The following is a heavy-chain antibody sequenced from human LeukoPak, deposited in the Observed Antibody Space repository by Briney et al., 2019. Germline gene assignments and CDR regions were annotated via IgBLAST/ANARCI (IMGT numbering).Heavy chain of an antibody. CDR3: ARDWGFGEFRNKLNPGWFDP. CDR1: GGTFSSYA. D-gene: IGHD3-10*01. CDR2: IIPIFGTA. J-gene: IGHJ5*02. Sequence: ASVKVSCKASGGTFSSYAISWVRQAPGQGLEWMGGIIPIFGTANYAQKFQGRVTITADESTSTACMELSSLRSEDTAVYYCARDWGFGEFRNKLNPGWFDPWGQGTLVTVSS. V-gene: IGHV1-69*13.